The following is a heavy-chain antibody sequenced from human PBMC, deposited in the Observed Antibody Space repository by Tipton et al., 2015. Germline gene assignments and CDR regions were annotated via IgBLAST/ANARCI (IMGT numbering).Heavy chain of an antibody. CDR3: ARGDYFDY. CDR2: INWTGGMT. CDR1: GFTFDDYA. Sequence: SLRLSCVASGFTFDDYAMHWVRQAPGKGLEWVAGINWTGGMTAHADSVGGRFTISRDNAKNTLYLQMNSLRAEDTAVYFCARGDYFDYWGQGTLVIVSS. J-gene: IGHJ4*02. V-gene: IGHV3-9*01.